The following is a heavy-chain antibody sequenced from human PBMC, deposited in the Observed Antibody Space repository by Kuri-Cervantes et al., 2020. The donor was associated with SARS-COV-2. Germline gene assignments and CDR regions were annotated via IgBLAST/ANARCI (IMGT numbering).Heavy chain of an antibody. V-gene: IGHV1-46*01. CDR3: ARDQGCSSTSCYSGFRANYYYYYMDV. D-gene: IGHD2-2*02. J-gene: IGHJ6*03. CDR1: GYTFTGYY. Sequence: ASVKVSCKAFGYTFTGYYMHWARQAPAQGLEWMGIINPSGGSTSYAQKFQGRVTMTRDTSTSTAYMELSSLRSEDTAVYYCARDQGCSSTSCYSGFRANYYYYYMDVWGKGTTVTVSS. CDR2: INPSGGST.